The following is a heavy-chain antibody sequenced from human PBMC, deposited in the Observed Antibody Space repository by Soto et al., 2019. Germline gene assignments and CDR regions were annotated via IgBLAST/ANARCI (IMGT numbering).Heavy chain of an antibody. D-gene: IGHD6-13*01. CDR2: INHSGST. CDR3: PRGRARGSSLPG. CDR1: GGSFSGYY. V-gene: IGHV4-34*01. Sequence: QVQLQQWGAGLLKPSETLSLTCAVYGGSFSGYYWSWIRQPPGKGLEWIGEINHSGSTNYNPSLKRGVTIAEDTSKNQCPRRRGPVPAADPAVYYCPRGRARGSSLPGGGKGTLVTLSS. J-gene: IGHJ4*02.